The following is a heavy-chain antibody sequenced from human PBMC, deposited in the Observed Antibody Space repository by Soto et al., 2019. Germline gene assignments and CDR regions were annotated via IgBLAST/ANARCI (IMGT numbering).Heavy chain of an antibody. D-gene: IGHD6-19*01. V-gene: IGHV4-31*03. CDR3: ARDSSSGWYGVDY. Sequence: PSETLSLTCTVSDGSISSGGYYWSWIRQHPGKGLEWIGYIYYSGSTYYNPSLKSRVTISVDTPKNQFSLKLSSVTAADTAVYYCARDSSSGWYGVDYWGQGTLVTVSS. CDR2: IYYSGST. CDR1: DGSISSGGYY. J-gene: IGHJ4*02.